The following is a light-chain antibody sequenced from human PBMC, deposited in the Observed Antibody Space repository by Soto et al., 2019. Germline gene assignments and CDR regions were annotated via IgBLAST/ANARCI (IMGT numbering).Light chain of an antibody. CDR2: LGS. J-gene: IGKJ5*01. V-gene: IGKV2-28*01. CDR3: MQSLQGVA. CDR1: QSLLYTNGYNY. Sequence: MIQCSQARRVAAGERARVSRRPCQSLLYTNGYNYLDWYLQKPGQSPQLLIYLGSNRAPGVPDRCSGSGAGTDCNLKVSRVESEDVGVDFCMQSLQGVAFGQGTRLEIK.